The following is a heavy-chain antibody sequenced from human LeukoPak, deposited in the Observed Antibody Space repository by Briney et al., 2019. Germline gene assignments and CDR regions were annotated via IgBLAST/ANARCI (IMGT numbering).Heavy chain of an antibody. CDR2: ISWNSDSI. J-gene: IGHJ3*02. V-gene: IGHV3-9*03. CDR1: GFTFDDYA. Sequence: GRSLRLSCAASGFTFDDYAIHWVQQAPGQGLEWFSGISWNSDSIGYADSVKGRFTISRDNAKNSLYLQMNSLRAEDMALYYCAKGEAATGHDAFDIWGQGTMVTVSS. CDR3: AKGEAATGHDAFDI. D-gene: IGHD6-13*01.